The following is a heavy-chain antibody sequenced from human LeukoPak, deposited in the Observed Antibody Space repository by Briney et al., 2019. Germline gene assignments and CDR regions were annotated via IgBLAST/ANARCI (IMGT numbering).Heavy chain of an antibody. CDR2: ISGSGGST. J-gene: IGHJ4*02. D-gene: IGHD2-15*01. CDR1: GFTFSTYG. Sequence: GGSLRLSCAASGFTFSTYGMSWVRQAPGKGLEWVSAISGSGGSTYYADSVKGRFTISRDNSKNTLYLQMNSLRAEDTAVYYCARDVSDCSGGSCYSYFDYWGQGTLVAVSS. CDR3: ARDVSDCSGGSCYSYFDY. V-gene: IGHV3-23*01.